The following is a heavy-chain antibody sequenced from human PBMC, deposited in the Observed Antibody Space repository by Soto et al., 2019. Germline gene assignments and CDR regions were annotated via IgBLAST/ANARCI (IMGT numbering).Heavy chain of an antibody. CDR2: IWYDGSNK. J-gene: IGHJ5*02. Sequence: PGGSLRLSCAASGFNFGSFGMHWVRQAPGKGLEWVAFIWYDGSNKYYGDSVKGRFTVSRDNSKNSLSLQMNSLRAEDTAVYYCARGRSVGGWTFDPWGKGTLVTVSS. CDR3: ARGRSVGGWTFDP. D-gene: IGHD6-19*01. V-gene: IGHV3-33*01. CDR1: GFNFGSFG.